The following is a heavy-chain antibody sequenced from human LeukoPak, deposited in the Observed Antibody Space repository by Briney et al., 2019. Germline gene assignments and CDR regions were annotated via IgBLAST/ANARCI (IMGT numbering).Heavy chain of an antibody. Sequence: TGGSLRLSCAASGFTFDDYAMHWVRQAPGKGLEWVSGISWNSGSIGYADSVKGRFTISRDNAKNSLYLQMDSLRAEDLALYFCAKSRHPSGYSYGHPVWEAFDIWGQGTMVTVSS. CDR1: GFTFDDYA. V-gene: IGHV3-9*03. CDR2: ISWNSGSI. J-gene: IGHJ3*02. CDR3: AKSRHPSGYSYGHPVWEAFDI. D-gene: IGHD5-18*01.